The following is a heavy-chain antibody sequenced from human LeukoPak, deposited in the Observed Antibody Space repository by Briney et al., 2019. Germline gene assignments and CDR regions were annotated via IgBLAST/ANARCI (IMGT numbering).Heavy chain of an antibody. Sequence: SETLSLTCTVSGGSISSYYWSWIRQPPGKGLEWIGYIYYSGSTNYNPSLKSRVTISVDTSKNQFSLKLSSVTAADTAVYYCARYIGRDGYNSELYFDYWGQGTLVTVSS. CDR2: IYYSGST. CDR1: GGSISSYY. V-gene: IGHV4-59*01. CDR3: ARYIGRDGYNSELYFDY. D-gene: IGHD5-24*01. J-gene: IGHJ4*02.